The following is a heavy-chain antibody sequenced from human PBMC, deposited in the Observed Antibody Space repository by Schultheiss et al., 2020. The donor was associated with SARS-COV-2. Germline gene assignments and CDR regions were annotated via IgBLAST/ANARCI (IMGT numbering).Heavy chain of an antibody. J-gene: IGHJ4*02. CDR3: ARMEVTAIPYYFDY. D-gene: IGHD2-21*02. V-gene: IGHV4-59*08. CDR2: INHSGST. Sequence: SETLSLTCTVSGGSITRYYWSWIRQPPGKGLEWIGEINHSGSTYYNPSLKSRVTISVDTSKNQFSLKLSSVTAADTAVYYCARMEVTAIPYYFDYWGQGILVTVSS. CDR1: GGSITRYY.